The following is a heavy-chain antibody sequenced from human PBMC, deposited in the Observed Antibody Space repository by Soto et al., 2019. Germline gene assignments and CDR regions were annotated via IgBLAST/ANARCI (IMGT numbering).Heavy chain of an antibody. V-gene: IGHV3-23*01. D-gene: IGHD3-22*01. Sequence: PGGSLRLSCAASGFTFSSYAMSWVRQAPGKGLEWVSAISGSGGSTYYADSVKGRFTISRDNSKNTLYLQMNSLRAEDTAVYYCAKDGSYDSSGYLAPNNYYFDYWGQGTLVTVSS. CDR2: ISGSGGST. CDR1: GFTFSSYA. J-gene: IGHJ4*02. CDR3: AKDGSYDSSGYLAPNNYYFDY.